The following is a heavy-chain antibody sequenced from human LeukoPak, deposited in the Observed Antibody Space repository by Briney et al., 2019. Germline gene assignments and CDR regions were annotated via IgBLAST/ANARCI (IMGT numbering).Heavy chain of an antibody. J-gene: IGHJ4*02. Sequence: GGSLRLSCAASGFTVSSNYMRWVRQAPGKGLGWVSVISSGGRTYYADSVKGRFTISRDDSKNTLYLQMNSLSAKDTAVYYCARDRGEGFDYWGQGTLVTVSS. CDR1: GFTVSSNY. CDR3: ARDRGEGFDY. CDR2: ISSGGRT. V-gene: IGHV3-66*01. D-gene: IGHD3-10*01.